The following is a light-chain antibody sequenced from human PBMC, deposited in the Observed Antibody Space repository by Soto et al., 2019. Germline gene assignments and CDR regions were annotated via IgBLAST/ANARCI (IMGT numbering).Light chain of an antibody. CDR2: GNS. J-gene: IGLJ2*01. Sequence: QPVLTQPPSVSGAPGQRVTISCTGSSSNIGADYDVHWYQQLPGTAPKLLIYGNSNRPSGVPDRFSGSKSGTSASLAITGLQAEDEADYYCQSYDSSLSGVLFGGGTKLTVL. V-gene: IGLV1-40*01. CDR3: QSYDSSLSGVL. CDR1: SSNIGADYD.